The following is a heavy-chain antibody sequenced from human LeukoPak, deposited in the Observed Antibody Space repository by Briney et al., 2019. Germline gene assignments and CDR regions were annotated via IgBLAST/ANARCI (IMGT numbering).Heavy chain of an antibody. CDR2: ISYDGSNK. CDR1: GFTFNSYA. D-gene: IGHD3-9*01. CDR3: ARESRRYDILTGHDY. V-gene: IGHV3-30*01. Sequence: GGSLRLSCAASGFTFNSYAMHWVRQAPGKGLEWVAVISYDGSNKYYADSVKGRFTISRDNSKNTLYLQMNSLRAEDTAVYYCARESRRYDILTGHDYWGQGTLVTVSS. J-gene: IGHJ4*02.